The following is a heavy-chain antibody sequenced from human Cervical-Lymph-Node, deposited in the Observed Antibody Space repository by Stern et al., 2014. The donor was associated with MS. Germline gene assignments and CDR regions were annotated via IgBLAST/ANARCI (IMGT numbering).Heavy chain of an antibody. V-gene: IGHV1-2*02. CDR2: INPKSGGT. Sequence: DQLVESGAEVEKPGASVKVSCKASGYIFTDYYLHWVRQAPGQGLEWMGRINPKSGGTSYAQSFQGRVTLTRDTSITTAYMDLSRLTSDDTAVYCCTRALRIADRPSPGGHWFDPWGQGTLVIVSS. CDR1: GYIFTDYY. D-gene: IGHD6-6*01. CDR3: TRALRIADRPSPGGHWFDP. J-gene: IGHJ5*02.